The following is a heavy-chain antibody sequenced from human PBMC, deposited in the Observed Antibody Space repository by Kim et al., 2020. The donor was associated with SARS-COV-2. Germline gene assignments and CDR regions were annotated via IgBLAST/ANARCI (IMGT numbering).Heavy chain of an antibody. D-gene: IGHD3-3*01. CDR3: ARDPTTYYDFWSGYRHYYGMDV. CDR2: IYTSGST. V-gene: IGHV4-4*07. J-gene: IGHJ6*02. Sequence: SETLSLTCTVSGGSISSYYWSWIRQPAGKGLEWIGRIYTSGSTNYNPSLKSRVTMSVDTSKNQFSLKLSSVTAADTAVYYCARDPTTYYDFWSGYRHYYGMDVWGQGTTVTVSS. CDR1: GGSISSYY.